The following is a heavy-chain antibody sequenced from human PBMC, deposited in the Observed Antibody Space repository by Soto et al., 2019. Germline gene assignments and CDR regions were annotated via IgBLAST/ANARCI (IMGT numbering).Heavy chain of an antibody. CDR2: INPNSGGT. V-gene: IGHV1-2*04. D-gene: IGHD3-3*01. CDR3: ARDHEALWSGYFYGMDV. CDR1: GYTFTGYY. J-gene: IGHJ6*02. Sequence: QVQLVQSGAEVKKPGASVKVSCKAAGYTFTGYYMHWVRQAPGQGLEWMGWINPNSGGTNYAQKFQGWVTMTTDTSISTAYMELSRLRSDDTAVYYCARDHEALWSGYFYGMDVWGQGTTVTVSS.